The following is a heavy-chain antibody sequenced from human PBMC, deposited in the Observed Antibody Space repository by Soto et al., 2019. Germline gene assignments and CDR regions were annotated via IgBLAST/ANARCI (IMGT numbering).Heavy chain of an antibody. J-gene: IGHJ6*02. CDR1: GFTFSSYD. D-gene: IGHD2-2*01. Sequence: GGSLRLSCAASGFTFSSYDMHWVRQATGKGLEWVSAIGTAGDTYYPGSVKGRFTISRENAKNSLYLQMNSLRAEDTAVYYCARGRRYCSSTSCWPYYYYGMDVWGQGTTVTVSS. V-gene: IGHV3-13*01. CDR2: IGTAGDT. CDR3: ARGRRYCSSTSCWPYYYYGMDV.